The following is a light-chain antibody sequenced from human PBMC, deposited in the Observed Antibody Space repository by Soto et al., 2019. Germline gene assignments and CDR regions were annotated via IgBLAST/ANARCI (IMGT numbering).Light chain of an antibody. CDR2: EVY. CDR3: SSYVGTNSYV. CDR1: SSDVGGYNY. V-gene: IGLV2-8*01. Sequence: QSALTQPPSASGSPGQSVTISCTGTSSDVGGYNYVSWYQHHPGKAPKLIIYEVYKWPSGVPDRFSGSMSGNTAALTVSGLQAEDEADYYCSSYVGTNSYVFGTGTKVTVL. J-gene: IGLJ1*01.